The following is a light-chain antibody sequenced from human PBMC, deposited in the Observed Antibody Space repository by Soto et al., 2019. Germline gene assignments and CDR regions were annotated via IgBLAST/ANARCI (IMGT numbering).Light chain of an antibody. Sequence: AIQLTQSPSSLSASVGDRVTITCRASQGISSALAWYQHQPGKAPRLLIYAASSLESGVPSRFSGSGSGTDFTLTISSLQPEDFATYYCQQFNSYPFTFGTGTKLDVK. CDR2: AAS. J-gene: IGKJ3*01. CDR3: QQFNSYPFT. V-gene: IGKV1-13*02. CDR1: QGISSA.